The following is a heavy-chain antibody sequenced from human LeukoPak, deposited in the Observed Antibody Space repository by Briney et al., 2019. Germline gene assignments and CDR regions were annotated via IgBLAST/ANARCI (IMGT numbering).Heavy chain of an antibody. Sequence: SCKASGGTFSSYAISWVRQAPGKGLEWVAVISYDGSNKYYADSVKGRFTISRDNSKNTLYLQMNSLRAEDTAVYYCAREGATLYYFDYWGQGTLVTVSS. CDR2: ISYDGSNK. CDR3: AREGATLYYFDY. D-gene: IGHD1-26*01. V-gene: IGHV3-30-3*01. J-gene: IGHJ4*02. CDR1: GGTFSSYA.